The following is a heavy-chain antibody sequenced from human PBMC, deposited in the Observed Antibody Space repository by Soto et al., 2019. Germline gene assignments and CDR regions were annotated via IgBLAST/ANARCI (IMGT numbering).Heavy chain of an antibody. Sequence: PGGSLRLSCAASGFTFSDHYMDWVRQAPEKGLEWVGRTRNKVKSYTTEYAASVKGRFSISRDVSKDSMYLQMNSLKTEDTAVYYCARAGYCSGGRCYYFDYWGQGSLVTVSS. CDR3: ARAGYCSGGRCYYFDY. J-gene: IGHJ4*02. CDR2: TRNKVKSYTT. V-gene: IGHV3-72*01. D-gene: IGHD2-15*01. CDR1: GFTFSDHY.